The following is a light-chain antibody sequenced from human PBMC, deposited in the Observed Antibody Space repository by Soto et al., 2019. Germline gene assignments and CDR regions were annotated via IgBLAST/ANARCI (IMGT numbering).Light chain of an antibody. CDR3: QQHCGSPT. CDR1: QSLNSR. CDR2: DAS. V-gene: IGKV1-5*01. Sequence: RVTQSPSTMAASVRNRVTLTCRASQSLNSRLAWYQQRPGKAPKLLIYDASSLESGVPSRFSGSGSGTDFTLTISRLELEEFAVFHCQQHCGSPTFGQGPRWIS. J-gene: IGKJ1*01.